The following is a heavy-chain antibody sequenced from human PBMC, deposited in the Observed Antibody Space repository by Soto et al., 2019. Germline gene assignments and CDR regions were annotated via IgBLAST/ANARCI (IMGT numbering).Heavy chain of an antibody. J-gene: IGHJ4*02. V-gene: IGHV5-51*01. CDR3: ASSVVVPSTMNYFDY. CDR1: GYSFANYW. D-gene: IGHD2-15*01. Sequence: ASLNNFGKGSGYSFANYWIASVRHMDWKCLECILIIFPADSDTKYSPSFQGQVTISADKSISTAYLQWSSLKASDTAMYYCASSVVVPSTMNYFDYWGQGSLVTVSS. CDR2: IFPADSDT.